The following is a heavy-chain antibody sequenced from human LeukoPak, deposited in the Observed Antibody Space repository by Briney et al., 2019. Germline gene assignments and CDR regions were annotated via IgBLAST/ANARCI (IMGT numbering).Heavy chain of an antibody. D-gene: IGHD3-10*01. CDR2: ISSSSSTI. CDR3: AKGGPSGTYYLLHY. V-gene: IGHV3-48*01. Sequence: PGGSLRLSCAASGFTFSTYSMNWVRQAPGKGLEWVSYISSSSSTIYYADSVKGRFTISRDNSKNTLYLQMNSLRAEDTAVYYCAKGGPSGTYYLLHYWGQGILVTVSS. CDR1: GFTFSTYS. J-gene: IGHJ4*02.